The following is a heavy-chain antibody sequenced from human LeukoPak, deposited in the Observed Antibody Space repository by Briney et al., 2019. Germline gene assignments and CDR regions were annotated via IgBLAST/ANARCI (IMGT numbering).Heavy chain of an antibody. Sequence: PGGSLRLSCAASGFTFSSYEMNWVRQAPGKGLEWVSYISSSGSTIYYADSVKGRFTISRDNSKNTLYLQMNSLRAEDTAVYYCARARYYDSPPDYWGQGTLVTVSS. CDR2: ISSSGSTI. CDR3: ARARYYDSPPDY. V-gene: IGHV3-48*03. D-gene: IGHD3-22*01. CDR1: GFTFSSYE. J-gene: IGHJ4*02.